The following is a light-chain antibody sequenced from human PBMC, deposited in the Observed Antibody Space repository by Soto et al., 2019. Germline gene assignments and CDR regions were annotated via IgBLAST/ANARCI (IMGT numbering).Light chain of an antibody. CDR3: KSYAGSNTYV. CDR1: KNDIGVYDF. CDR2: EVV. Sequence: QSALTQPHSASGSPGQSGTISCTGTKNDIGVYDFVSWYQHHPGKAPRLIIYEVVQRPSGVPDRFSGSKSGNTASLTVSGLQAADEADYLCKSYAGSNTYVFGSGTKLTVL. J-gene: IGLJ1*01. V-gene: IGLV2-8*01.